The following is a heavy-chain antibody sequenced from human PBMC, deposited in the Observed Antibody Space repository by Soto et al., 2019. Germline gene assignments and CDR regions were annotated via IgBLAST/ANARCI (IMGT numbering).Heavy chain of an antibody. Sequence: EVQLLESGGGLVQPGGSLRLSCAVSGFTFNNYAINWVRQAPGKGLEWVSSISDSGGRTYYADSVKGRFTISRDNSKNTLYLQMNSLRAEDTAIYYCAKDALGDYFYYGMDVWGQGTTVTVSS. CDR3: AKDALGDYFYYGMDV. J-gene: IGHJ6*02. CDR1: GFTFNNYA. CDR2: ISDSGGRT. V-gene: IGHV3-23*01.